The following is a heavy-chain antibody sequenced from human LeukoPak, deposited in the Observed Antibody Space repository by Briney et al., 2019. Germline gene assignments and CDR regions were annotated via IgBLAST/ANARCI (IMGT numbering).Heavy chain of an antibody. CDR1: GGSFSGYY. CDR3: ARARSGYDYYYYYYMDV. Sequence: SETLSLTCAVYGGSFSGYYWSWIRQPPGKGLEGIGEINHSGSTNYNPSLKSRVTISVDTSKNQFSLKLSSVTAADTAVYYCARARSGYDYYYYYYMDVWGKGTTVTISS. J-gene: IGHJ6*03. CDR2: INHSGST. V-gene: IGHV4-34*01. D-gene: IGHD5-12*01.